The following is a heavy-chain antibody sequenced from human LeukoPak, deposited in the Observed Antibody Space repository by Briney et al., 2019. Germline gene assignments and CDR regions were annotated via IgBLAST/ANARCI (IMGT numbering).Heavy chain of an antibody. Sequence: WGSLRLSCAASGFTFTKYWMHWVRQAPGKGLVWVSRVNSDGSRTTYADSVKGRFTISRDNANNTLYLQMNSLTAEDTAVYYCAREGSVTNDYWGQGSLVTVSS. CDR2: VNSDGSRT. V-gene: IGHV3-74*03. D-gene: IGHD4-17*01. CDR1: GFTFTKYW. CDR3: AREGSVTNDY. J-gene: IGHJ4*02.